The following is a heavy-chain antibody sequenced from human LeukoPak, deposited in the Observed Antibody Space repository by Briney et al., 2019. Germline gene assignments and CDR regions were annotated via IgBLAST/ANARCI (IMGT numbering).Heavy chain of an antibody. CDR2: ISYDGSNK. Sequence: PGGSLRLSCAASGFTFSSYWMSWVRQAPGKGLEWVAVISYDGSNKYYADSVKGRFTISRDNSKNTLYLQMNSLRAEDTAVYYCAKDLRRFIAAAGTPNDYWGQGTLVTVSS. V-gene: IGHV3-30*18. J-gene: IGHJ4*02. CDR3: AKDLRRFIAAAGTPNDY. D-gene: IGHD6-13*01. CDR1: GFTFSSYW.